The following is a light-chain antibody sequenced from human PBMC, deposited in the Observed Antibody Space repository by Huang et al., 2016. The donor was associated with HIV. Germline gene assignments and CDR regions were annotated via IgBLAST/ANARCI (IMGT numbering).Light chain of an antibody. J-gene: IGKJ2*01. CDR1: QDVSSN. Sequence: ERVMTQSPVILSVSPGETATLSCRASQDVSSNLAWYRQKPGQAPSLLIYGASTRVSGIPARFNGSGSGIAFTLTISSVQSEDFAVYYCQQYNNWPRTFGQGTELEIK. V-gene: IGKV3-15*01. CDR2: GAS. CDR3: QQYNNWPRT.